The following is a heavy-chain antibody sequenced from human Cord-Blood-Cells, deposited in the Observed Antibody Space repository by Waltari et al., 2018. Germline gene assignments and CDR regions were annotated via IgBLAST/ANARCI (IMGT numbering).Heavy chain of an antibody. CDR3: AREREIQGAFDI. V-gene: IGHV4-4*07. D-gene: IGHD1-26*01. Sequence: QVQLQESGPGLVKPSETLSLTCTVSGGSISSYYWSWIRRPPGKGLEWIGRIYTSGSTHYSPSPKSRGTMSVDTSKNPFSLKLSSVTAADTAVYYWAREREIQGAFDIWGQGTMVTVSS. J-gene: IGHJ3*02. CDR1: GGSISSYY. CDR2: IYTSGST.